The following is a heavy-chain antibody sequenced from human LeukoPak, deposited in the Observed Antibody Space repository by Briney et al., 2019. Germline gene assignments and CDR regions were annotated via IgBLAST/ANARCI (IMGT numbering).Heavy chain of an antibody. CDR3: ARAGRRRGERWLQFSGVWYY. CDR1: GGSVSSGASD. Sequence: PSETLSLTCSVSGGSVSSGASDWGWIRQHPKGGLEWVGYINHSGSTYYNPSLKSRVTISVDTSKNQFSLKLSSVTAADTAVYYCARAGRRRGERWLQFSGVWYYWGQGTLVTVSS. J-gene: IGHJ4*02. V-gene: IGHV4-31*03. D-gene: IGHD5-24*01. CDR2: INHSGST.